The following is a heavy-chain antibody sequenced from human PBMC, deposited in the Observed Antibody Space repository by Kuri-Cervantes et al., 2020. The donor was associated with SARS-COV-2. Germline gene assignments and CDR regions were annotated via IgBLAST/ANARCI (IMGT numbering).Heavy chain of an antibody. CDR1: EFTVSSNY. CDR2: IYGGGST. Sequence: GGSLRLSCAASEFTVSSNYMSWVRQAPGKGLEWVSVIYGGGSTYYADSVKGRFTISRDNSKNTLYLQMNSLRAEDTAVYYCARMTTKQQLVPQGFDYWGQGTLVTVSS. V-gene: IGHV3-53*01. D-gene: IGHD6-13*01. J-gene: IGHJ4*02. CDR3: ARMTTKQQLVPQGFDY.